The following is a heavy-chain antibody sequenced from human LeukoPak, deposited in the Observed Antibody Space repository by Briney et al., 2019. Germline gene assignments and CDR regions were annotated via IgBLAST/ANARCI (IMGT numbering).Heavy chain of an antibody. CDR2: INPNSGGT. Sequence: ASVKVSCKASGYTFTGYYMHWVRQAPGQGLEWMGWINPNSGGTNYAQKFQGRVTMTRDTSISTAYMELSRLRSDDTAVYYCARGGYYDSSAKGTGYFDYWGQGTLVTVSS. J-gene: IGHJ4*02. D-gene: IGHD3-22*01. V-gene: IGHV1-2*02. CDR1: GYTFTGYY. CDR3: ARGGYYDSSAKGTGYFDY.